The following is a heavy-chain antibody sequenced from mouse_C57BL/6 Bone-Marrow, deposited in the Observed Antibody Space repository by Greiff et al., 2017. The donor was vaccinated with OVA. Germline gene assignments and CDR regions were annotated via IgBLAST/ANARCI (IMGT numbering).Heavy chain of an antibody. V-gene: IGHV14-4*01. J-gene: IGHJ4*01. Sequence: VTLKESGAELVRPGASVKLSCTASGFNIKDDYMHWVKQRPEQGLEWIGWIDPENGDTEYASKFQGKATITADTSSNTAYLQLSSLTSEDTAVYYCTTPYGYFYYYAMDYWGQGTSVTVSS. D-gene: IGHD2-2*01. CDR2: IDPENGDT. CDR3: TTPYGYFYYYAMDY. CDR1: GFNIKDDY.